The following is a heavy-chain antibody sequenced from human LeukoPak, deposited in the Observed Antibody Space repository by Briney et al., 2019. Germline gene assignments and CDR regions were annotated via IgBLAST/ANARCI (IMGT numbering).Heavy chain of an antibody. CDR2: INPNSGGT. D-gene: IGHD6-6*01. CDR1: GYTFTGYY. CDR3: ARDVVIAARHGWFDP. V-gene: IGHV1-2*02. J-gene: IGHJ5*02. Sequence: ASVKVSCKASGYTFTGYYMHWVRQAPGQGLEWMGWINPNSGGTNYAQKFQGRVTMTRDTSISTAYMELSRLRSDDTAVYYCARDVVIAARHGWFDPWGQGTLVTVSS.